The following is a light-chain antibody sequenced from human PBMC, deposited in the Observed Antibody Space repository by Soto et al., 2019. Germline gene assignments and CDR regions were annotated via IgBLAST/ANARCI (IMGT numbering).Light chain of an antibody. V-gene: IGKV3-15*01. Sequence: IVMTQSPSTLSVSPGERATLSCRAGQTIYSNVAWYQQRPGQAPRLLIYRASTRATGVPARFSGSGSGTEFTLTISSLQSEDFAVYYCQQYNNWPPWTFGQGTKVDI. CDR2: RAS. CDR1: QTIYSN. CDR3: QQYNNWPPWT. J-gene: IGKJ1*01.